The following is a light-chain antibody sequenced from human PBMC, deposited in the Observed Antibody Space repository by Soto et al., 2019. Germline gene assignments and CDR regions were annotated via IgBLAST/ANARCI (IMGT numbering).Light chain of an antibody. J-gene: IGLJ1*01. CDR3: SSYTSSSTLV. Sequence: QSALPQPASVPGSPGQSITVSCTGTSSDVGGYDYVSWYQHHPGKAPKLMIYDVSYRPSGVSNRFSGSKSGNTASLTISGLQAEDEADYYCSSYTSSSTLVFGTGTKLTVL. CDR1: SSDVGGYDY. CDR2: DVS. V-gene: IGLV2-14*03.